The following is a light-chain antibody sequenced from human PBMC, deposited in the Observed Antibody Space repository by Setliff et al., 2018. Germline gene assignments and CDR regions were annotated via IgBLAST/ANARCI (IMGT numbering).Light chain of an antibody. CDR3: GSYARSSAPYV. Sequence: QSVLTQPASVSGYPGQSITISCAGTSSDVGAYNYVSWYQQNPGKAPKLLIYAVNNRPSGVSDRFSGSKSGNTASLTISGLQAEDEADYYCGSYARSSAPYVFGTGTKGTVL. V-gene: IGLV2-14*01. CDR2: AVN. J-gene: IGLJ1*01. CDR1: SSDVGAYNY.